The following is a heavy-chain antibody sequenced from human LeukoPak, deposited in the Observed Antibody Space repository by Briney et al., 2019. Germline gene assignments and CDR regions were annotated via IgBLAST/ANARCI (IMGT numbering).Heavy chain of an antibody. CDR2: ISGSGGST. V-gene: IGHV3-23*01. CDR1: GFTFSSYA. Sequence: GGSLRLSCAASGFTFSSYAMSWVRQAPGKGLEWVSAISGSGGSTYYADSVKGRFTISRDNSKNTLYLQMNSLRAEDTAVYYCAKTLLRSVYTVTMARRLDYWGQGTLVTVSS. D-gene: IGHD4-17*01. CDR3: AKTLLRSVYTVTMARRLDY. J-gene: IGHJ4*02.